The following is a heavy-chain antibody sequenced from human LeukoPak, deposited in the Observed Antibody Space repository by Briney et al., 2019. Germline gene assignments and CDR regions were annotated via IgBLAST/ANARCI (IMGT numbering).Heavy chain of an antibody. V-gene: IGHV1-69*01. CDR3: ASSVKVDTAMGDAFDI. D-gene: IGHD5-18*01. CDR1: EGTFSSYA. J-gene: IGHJ3*02. CDR2: IIPIFGTA. Sequence: SVKVSCKASEGTFSSYAISWVRQAPGQGLEWMGGIIPIFGTANYAQKFQGRVTITADESTSTAYMELSSLRSEDTAVYYCASSVKVDTAMGDAFDIWGQGTMVTVSS.